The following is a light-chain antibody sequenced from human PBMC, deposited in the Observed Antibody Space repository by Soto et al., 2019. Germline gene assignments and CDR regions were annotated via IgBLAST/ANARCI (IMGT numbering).Light chain of an antibody. V-gene: IGKV3-15*01. CDR3: QQYNNWPRWT. CDR2: GAS. Sequence: EIVMTQSPATLSVSPGERATLSCRASQSVSSNLAWYQQKPGQAPRLLIYGASTRATGIPARFSGSGSGTEVTPTISSLQSEDFAVYYCQQYNNWPRWTFGQGTKVEIK. J-gene: IGKJ1*01. CDR1: QSVSSN.